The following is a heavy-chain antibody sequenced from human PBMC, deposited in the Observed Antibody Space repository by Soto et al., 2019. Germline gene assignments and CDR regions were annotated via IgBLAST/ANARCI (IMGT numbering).Heavy chain of an antibody. CDR3: ARGMELYYYYGMDV. D-gene: IGHD1-7*01. J-gene: IGHJ6*02. CDR1: GFTFSSYG. CDR2: ISYDGSNK. Sequence: LRLSCAASGFTFSSYGMHWVRQAPGKGLEWVAVISYDGSNKYYADSVKGRFTISRDNSKNTLYLQMNSLRAEDTAVYYCARGMELYYYYGMDVWGQGTTVTVSS. V-gene: IGHV3-30*03.